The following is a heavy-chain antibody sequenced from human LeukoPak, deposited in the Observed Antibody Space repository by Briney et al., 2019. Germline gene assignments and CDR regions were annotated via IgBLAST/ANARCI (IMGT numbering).Heavy chain of an antibody. Sequence: GASVKVSCKASGGTFSSYAISWVRQATGQGLEWMGWMNPNSGNTGYAQKFQGRVTMTRNTSISTAYMELSSLRSEDTAVYYCARKGMSYNWKRNRFDRPNWFDPWGQGTLVTVSS. CDR3: ARKGMSYNWKRNRFDRPNWFDP. J-gene: IGHJ5*02. V-gene: IGHV1-8*02. D-gene: IGHD1-20*01. CDR2: MNPNSGNT. CDR1: GGTFSSYA.